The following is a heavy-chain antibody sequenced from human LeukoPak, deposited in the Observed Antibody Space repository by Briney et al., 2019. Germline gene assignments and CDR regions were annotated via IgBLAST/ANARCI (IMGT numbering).Heavy chain of an antibody. Sequence: PGGSLRLSCAASGFTFSSHAMHWVRQAPGKGLEWVSGISWNSGSIGYADSVKGRFTISRDNAKNSLYLQMNSLRAEDTALYYCAKDTASLGGYGMDVWGQGTTVTVSS. V-gene: IGHV3-9*01. CDR3: AKDTASLGGYGMDV. J-gene: IGHJ6*02. CDR1: GFTFSSHA. CDR2: ISWNSGSI. D-gene: IGHD3-10*01.